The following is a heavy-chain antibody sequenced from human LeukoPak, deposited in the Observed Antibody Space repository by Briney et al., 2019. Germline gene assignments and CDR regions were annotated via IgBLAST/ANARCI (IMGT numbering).Heavy chain of an antibody. CDR2: ISSSSSYT. J-gene: IGHJ4*02. CDR1: GXAFSFYA. Sequence: PGGSLRLSCAASGXAFSFYAMSWIRQAPGKGLEWVSYISSSSSYTNYADSVKGRFTISRDNAKNSLYLQMNSLRAEDTAVYYCARDWQVYGSGSFDYWGQGTLVTVSS. V-gene: IGHV3-11*05. D-gene: IGHD3-10*01. CDR3: ARDWQVYGSGSFDY.